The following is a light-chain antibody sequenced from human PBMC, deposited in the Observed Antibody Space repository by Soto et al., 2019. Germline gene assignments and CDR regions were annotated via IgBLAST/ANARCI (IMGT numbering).Light chain of an antibody. J-gene: IGKJ2*03. CDR3: QQYNDWPPIYS. V-gene: IGKV3-15*01. Sequence: TVVTQSPGTLSVSPGERATMSCTASQAISYNVAWYPHFPGQAPRLLIHGASTRANGVPARFSGSGSGTDLTLTITSVQSEDFAPCYCQQYNDWPPIYSFGRGTTLEI. CDR1: QAISYN. CDR2: GAS.